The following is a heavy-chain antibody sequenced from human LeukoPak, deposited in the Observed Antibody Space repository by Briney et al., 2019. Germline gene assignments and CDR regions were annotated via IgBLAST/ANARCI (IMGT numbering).Heavy chain of an antibody. CDR2: IYSGTI. V-gene: IGHV3-53*01. Sequence: GGSLRLSCTVSGFTVSSNSMCWVRQAPGKGLEWVSFIYSGTIHYSDSVKGRFTISRDNSKNTLYLQMNSLRAEDTAVYYCARRAGAYSHPYDYWGQGTLVTVSS. CDR1: GFTVSSNS. CDR3: ARRAGAYSHPYDY. D-gene: IGHD4/OR15-4a*01. J-gene: IGHJ4*02.